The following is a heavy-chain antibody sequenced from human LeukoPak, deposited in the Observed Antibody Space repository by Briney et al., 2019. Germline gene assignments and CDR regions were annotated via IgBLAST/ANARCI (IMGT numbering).Heavy chain of an antibody. J-gene: IGHJ4*02. V-gene: IGHV1-2*02. CDR1: GYTFTGYY. Sequence: ASVKVSCKASGYTFTGYYMHWVRQAPGQGLEWMGWINPSSGGTNYAQKFQGRVTMTRDTSTSTAYMELRSLRSDDTAVYYCARDKVGDYYDSSGYCLGYWGQGTLVTVSS. D-gene: IGHD3-22*01. CDR3: ARDKVGDYYDSSGYCLGY. CDR2: INPSSGGT.